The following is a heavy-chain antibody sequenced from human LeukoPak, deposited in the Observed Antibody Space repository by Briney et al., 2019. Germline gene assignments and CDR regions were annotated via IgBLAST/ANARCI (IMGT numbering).Heavy chain of an antibody. CDR1: GFTFSSYR. Sequence: PGGSLRLSCAASGFTFSSYRMSWVRQAPGKGLEWVANIKQDGSEKYYVDSVKGRFTISRDNAKNSLYLQMNSLRAEDTAVYYCARLRDTIVATFQDYWGQGTLVTVSS. CDR2: IKQDGSEK. D-gene: IGHD5-12*01. V-gene: IGHV3-7*01. CDR3: ARLRDTIVATFQDY. J-gene: IGHJ4*02.